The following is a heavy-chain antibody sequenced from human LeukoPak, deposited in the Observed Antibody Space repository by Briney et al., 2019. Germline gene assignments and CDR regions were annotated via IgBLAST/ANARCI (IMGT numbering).Heavy chain of an antibody. CDR3: AKDTIYWFDP. V-gene: IGHV3-23*01. CDR1: GFTFSSYA. J-gene: IGHJ5*02. CDR2: ISGSGGST. D-gene: IGHD3-3*01. Sequence: GGSLRLSCAASGFTFSSYAMSRVRQAPGKGLEWVSAISGSGGSTYYADSVKGRFTISRDNSKNTLYLQMNSLRAEDTAVYYRAKDTIYWFDPWGQGTLVTVSS.